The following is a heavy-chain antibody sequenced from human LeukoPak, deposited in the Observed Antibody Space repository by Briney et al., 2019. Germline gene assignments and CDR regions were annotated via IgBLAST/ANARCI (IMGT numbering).Heavy chain of an antibody. V-gene: IGHV3-9*01. CDR2: ISWNSGSI. Sequence: GGSLRLSCAASGFTFDDYAMHWVRQAPGKGLEWVSGISWNSGSIGYADSVKGRFTISRDNAKNSLYLQMNSLRAEDTAVYYCARVTYGSGTPGDAFDIWGQGTMVTVSS. J-gene: IGHJ3*02. CDR3: ARVTYGSGTPGDAFDI. CDR1: GFTFDDYA. D-gene: IGHD3-10*01.